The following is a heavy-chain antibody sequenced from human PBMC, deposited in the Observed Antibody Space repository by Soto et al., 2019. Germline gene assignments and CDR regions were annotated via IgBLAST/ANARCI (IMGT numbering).Heavy chain of an antibody. Sequence: SVKVSCKASGFTFTSSAVQWVRQARGQRLEWIGWIVVGSGNTNYAQKFQERVTITRDMSTSTAYMELSSLRSEDTAVYYCAAAVAVAGRRSDYWGQGTLVTVSS. CDR2: IVVGSGNT. CDR3: AAAVAVAGRRSDY. D-gene: IGHD6-19*01. V-gene: IGHV1-58*01. CDR1: GFTFTSSA. J-gene: IGHJ4*02.